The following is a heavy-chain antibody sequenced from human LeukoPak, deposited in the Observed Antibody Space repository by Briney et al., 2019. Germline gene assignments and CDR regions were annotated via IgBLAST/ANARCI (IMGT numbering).Heavy chain of an antibody. J-gene: IGHJ5*02. CDR3: ARIGDYGSGSEGFDP. D-gene: IGHD3-10*01. Sequence: GASVKVSCKASGYTFTSYYIHWVRQAPGQGLEWRGIISPSVGTTTYAQKLQGRVTMTRDTSTSTVYMELRGLRSEDTAVYYCARIGDYGSGSEGFDPWGQGTLVTVSS. V-gene: IGHV1-46*04. CDR1: GYTFTSYY. CDR2: ISPSVGTT.